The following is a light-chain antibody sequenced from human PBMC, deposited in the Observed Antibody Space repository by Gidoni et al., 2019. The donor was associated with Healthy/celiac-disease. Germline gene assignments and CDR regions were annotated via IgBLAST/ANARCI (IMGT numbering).Light chain of an antibody. J-gene: IGKJ3*01. CDR2: LGS. Sequence: DIVMTQSPLSLPVTPGEPASISCRSSQSLLHSNGYNYLDWYLQKPGQSPQLLIYLGSNRSSGVPDRFSGSGSGTDFTLKISRVEAEDVGVYYCMQALRAFGPGTKVDIK. V-gene: IGKV2-28*01. CDR3: MQALRA. CDR1: QSLLHSNGYNY.